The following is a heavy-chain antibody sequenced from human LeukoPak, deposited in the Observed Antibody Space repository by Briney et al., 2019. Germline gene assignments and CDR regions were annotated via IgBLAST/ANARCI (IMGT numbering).Heavy chain of an antibody. Sequence: GGSLRLSCAASGFTFSSYGMHWVRQAPGKGLEWVAVIWYDGSNKYYADSVKGRFTISRDNSKNTLYLQMNSLRAEDTAVYYCAREFGYSSSGREGGFYYYGMDVWGQGTTVTVSS. CDR1: GFTFSSYG. CDR2: IWYDGSNK. D-gene: IGHD6-6*01. V-gene: IGHV3-33*01. J-gene: IGHJ6*02. CDR3: AREFGYSSSGREGGFYYYGMDV.